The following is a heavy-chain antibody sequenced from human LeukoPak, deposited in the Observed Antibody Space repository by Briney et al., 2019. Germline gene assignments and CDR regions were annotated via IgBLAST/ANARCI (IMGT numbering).Heavy chain of an antibody. CDR1: GGSISSYY. J-gene: IGHJ4*02. CDR2: IYTSGST. CDR3: ARGRWVGATTLSYFDY. V-gene: IGHV4-4*07. D-gene: IGHD1-26*01. Sequence: SETLSLTCGVSGGSISSYYWSWIRQPAGKGLEWIGRIYTSGSTNYNPSLKSRVTMSVDTSKNQFSLKLSSVTAADTAVYYCARGRWVGATTLSYFDYWGQGTLVTVSS.